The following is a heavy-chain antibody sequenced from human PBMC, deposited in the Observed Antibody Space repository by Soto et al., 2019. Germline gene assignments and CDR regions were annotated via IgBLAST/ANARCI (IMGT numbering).Heavy chain of an antibody. J-gene: IGHJ4*02. CDR1: GDSITSDIYY. Sequence: QVQLQESVPGPVRPSQTLSLTCTVSGDSITSDIYYWNWIRQHPGTSLESLGYIYYSGSTYYNPSLKSRVTISVDTSNNQVSLKLSSVTAADTAVYYCARWDFGEFFFGYWGQGTLVTVSA. CDR2: IYYSGST. CDR3: ARWDFGEFFFGY. V-gene: IGHV4-31*03. D-gene: IGHD3-10*01.